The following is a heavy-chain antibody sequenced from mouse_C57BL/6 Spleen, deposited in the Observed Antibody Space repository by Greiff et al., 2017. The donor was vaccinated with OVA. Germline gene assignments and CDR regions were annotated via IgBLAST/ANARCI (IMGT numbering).Heavy chain of an antibody. CDR3: APYKFAY. CDR2: IYPGDGDT. D-gene: IGHD1-3*01. Sequence: QVQLKQSGPELVKPGASVKISCKASGYAFSSSWMNWVKQRPGKGLEWIGRIYPGDGDTNYNGKFKGKATLTADKSSSTAYMQLSSLTSEDSAVYFCAPYKFAYWGQGTLVTVSA. J-gene: IGHJ3*01. CDR1: GYAFSSSW. V-gene: IGHV1-82*01.